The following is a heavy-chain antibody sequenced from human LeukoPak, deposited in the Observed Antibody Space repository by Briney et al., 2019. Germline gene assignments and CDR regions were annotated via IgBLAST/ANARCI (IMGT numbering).Heavy chain of an antibody. CDR1: GGSISSYY. Sequence: SETLSLTCTVSGGSISSYYWSWIRQPAGKGLEWIGRIYTSGSTNYNASLKSRVSMSVDTSKNQFSLELSSVTAADTAVFYCARENSGSYREFDYWGQGALVTVSS. J-gene: IGHJ4*02. CDR3: ARENSGSYREFDY. CDR2: IYTSGST. D-gene: IGHD1-26*01. V-gene: IGHV4-4*07.